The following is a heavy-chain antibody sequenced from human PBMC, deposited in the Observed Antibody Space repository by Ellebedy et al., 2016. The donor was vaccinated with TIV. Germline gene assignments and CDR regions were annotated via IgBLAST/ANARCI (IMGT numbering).Heavy chain of an antibody. Sequence: GGSLRLSXAASGFTVSSNYMSWVRQAPGKGLEWVSVIYSGGDTYYADSVKGRFTISRDNSKSTLYLQMNSLRAEDTAVYYCAREGGYCSGDACYSAYIDYWGQGTLVTVSS. J-gene: IGHJ4*02. CDR1: GFTVSSNY. CDR3: AREGGYCSGDACYSAYIDY. D-gene: IGHD2-15*01. CDR2: IYSGGDT. V-gene: IGHV3-53*01.